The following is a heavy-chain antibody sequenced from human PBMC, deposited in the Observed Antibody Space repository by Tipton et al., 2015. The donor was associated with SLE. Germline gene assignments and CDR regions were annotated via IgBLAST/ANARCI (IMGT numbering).Heavy chain of an antibody. V-gene: IGHV3-30*18. D-gene: IGHD3-10*01. CDR1: GFTFSSYG. J-gene: IGHJ4*02. CDR2: ISYDGSNK. Sequence: RSLRLSCAASGFTFSSYGMHWVRQAPGKGLEWVAVISYDGSNKYYADSVKGRFTISRDNSKNTLYLQMNSLRAEDTAVYYCAKDRGRFGELFNYWGQGTLVTVSS. CDR3: AKDRGRFGELFNY.